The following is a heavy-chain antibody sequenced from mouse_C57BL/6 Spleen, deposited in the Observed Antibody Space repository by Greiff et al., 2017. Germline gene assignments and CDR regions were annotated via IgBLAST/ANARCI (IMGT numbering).Heavy chain of an antibody. J-gene: IGHJ2*01. CDR2: INPGSGGT. CDR3: AREGNDYDGYYFDY. D-gene: IGHD2-4*01. CDR1: GYAFTNYL. V-gene: IGHV1-54*01. Sequence: VKLMESGAELVRPGTSVKVSCKASGYAFTNYLIEWVKQRPGQGLEWIGVINPGSGGTNYNEKFKGKATLTADKSSSTAYMQLSSLPSEDAEVXFCAREGNDYDGYYFDYWGQGTTLTVSS.